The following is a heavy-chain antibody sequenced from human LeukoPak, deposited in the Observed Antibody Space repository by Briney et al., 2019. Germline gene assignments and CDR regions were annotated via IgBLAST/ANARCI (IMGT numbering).Heavy chain of an antibody. CDR2: IKSKTDGGTT. Sequence: GSLRLSCAASGFTFSNAWMSWVRQAPGKGLEWVGRIKSKTDGGTTDYAAPVKGRFTISRDDSKNTLYLQMNSLKTEDTAVYYCTTRDYYDSSGYFSRSFDYWGQGTLVTVSS. J-gene: IGHJ4*02. CDR1: GFTFSNAW. CDR3: TTRDYYDSSGYFSRSFDY. V-gene: IGHV3-15*01. D-gene: IGHD3-22*01.